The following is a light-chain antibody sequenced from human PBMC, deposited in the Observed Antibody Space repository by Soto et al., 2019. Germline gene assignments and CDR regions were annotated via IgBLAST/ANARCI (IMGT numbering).Light chain of an antibody. V-gene: IGLV2-11*01. Sequence: QSVLTQPRSVSGSPGQSVTLSCTGTSNDVGGYNYVSWYQQHPGKAPKLLISDVNKRPSGVPDRFSGSKSGNTASLIISGLQAEDEADYYCCSYAGSSTWVFGGGTKLTVL. J-gene: IGLJ3*02. CDR2: DVN. CDR1: SNDVGGYNY. CDR3: CSYAGSSTWV.